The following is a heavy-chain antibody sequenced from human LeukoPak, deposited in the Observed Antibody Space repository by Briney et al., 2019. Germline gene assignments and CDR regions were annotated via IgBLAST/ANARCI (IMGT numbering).Heavy chain of an antibody. Sequence: GGSLRLSCAASGFTFSSYAMSWVRQAPGKGLEWVSAISGSGGSTYYADSVKGRFTISRDNSKNTLYLQMNSLRAEDTAVYYCAKDTNDFWSGYYYYYMDVWGKGTTVTVSS. CDR3: AKDTNDFWSGYYYYYMDV. J-gene: IGHJ6*03. CDR1: GFTFSSYA. D-gene: IGHD3-3*01. V-gene: IGHV3-23*01. CDR2: ISGSGGST.